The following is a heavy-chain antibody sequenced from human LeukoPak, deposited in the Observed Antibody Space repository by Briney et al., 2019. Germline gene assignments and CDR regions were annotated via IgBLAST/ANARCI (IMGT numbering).Heavy chain of an antibody. V-gene: IGHV4-39*01. CDR1: GGSISSSSYY. J-gene: IGHJ4*02. D-gene: IGHD4-23*01. Sequence: SEALSLTCTVSGGSISSSSYYWGWIRQPPGKGLEWIGIIYYSGSTYYNPSLKSRVTISVDTSKNQFSLKLSSVTAADTAVYYCARHRDYGGNSDYWGQGTPVTVSS. CDR3: ARHRDYGGNSDY. CDR2: IYYSGST.